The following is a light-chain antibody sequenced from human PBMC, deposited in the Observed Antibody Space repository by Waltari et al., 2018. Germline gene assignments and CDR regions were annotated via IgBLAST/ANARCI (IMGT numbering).Light chain of an antibody. V-gene: IGKV4-1*01. J-gene: IGKJ2*01. Sequence: DIVMTQSPDSLAVSLGERVTINCSSSQNLLYNSDNKNYFAWFQQKPGQPPKLLIYWASTRESGVPDRFSGSGSGTEFTLTISSLQAADVAVYYCQQCYSTPYTFGQGTKLEIK. CDR1: QNLLYNSDNKNY. CDR3: QQCYSTPYT. CDR2: WAS.